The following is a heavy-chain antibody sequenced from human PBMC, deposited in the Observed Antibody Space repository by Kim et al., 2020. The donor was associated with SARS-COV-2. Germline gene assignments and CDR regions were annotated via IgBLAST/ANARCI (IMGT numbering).Heavy chain of an antibody. Sequence: NYTPSLRSRVTMSLDTSKNQFSLNLSSVTAADTAVYYAFYYDSSGYYYEDYWGQGTLVTVSS. CDR3: FYYDSSGYYYEDY. J-gene: IGHJ4*02. V-gene: IGHV4-4*06. D-gene: IGHD3-22*01.